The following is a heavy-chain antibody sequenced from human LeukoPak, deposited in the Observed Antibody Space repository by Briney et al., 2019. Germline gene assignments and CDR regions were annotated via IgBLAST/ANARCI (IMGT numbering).Heavy chain of an antibody. Sequence: GESLKISCKGSGYSFTSYWIGWVRQMPGKGLEWMGTIYPGDSYTRYSPSFQGQVTISADKSISTAYLQWGSLKASDTAMYYCARLARGSSWYGALDYWGQGTLVTVSS. D-gene: IGHD6-13*01. CDR2: IYPGDSYT. V-gene: IGHV5-51*01. CDR1: GYSFTSYW. CDR3: ARLARGSSWYGALDY. J-gene: IGHJ4*02.